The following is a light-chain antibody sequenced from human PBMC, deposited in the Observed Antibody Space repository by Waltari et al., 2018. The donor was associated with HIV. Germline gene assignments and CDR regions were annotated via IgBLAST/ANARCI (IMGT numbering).Light chain of an antibody. Sequence: QSALTQPASVSGSRGQSVPIFCNGTSSDVGKYKLLSCYQQSPGKAPKVVIYDVTDRPSGVSSRFSASKSGNTASLTISGLQPQDEGDYFCCSYAGSSTYIFGSGTLVTVL. CDR3: CSYAGSSTYI. V-gene: IGLV2-23*02. J-gene: IGLJ1*01. CDR2: DVT. CDR1: SSDVGKYKL.